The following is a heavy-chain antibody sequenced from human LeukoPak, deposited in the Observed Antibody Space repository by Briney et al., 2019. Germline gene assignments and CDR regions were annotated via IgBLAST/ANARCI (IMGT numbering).Heavy chain of an antibody. CDR3: ARRGDDFWSGYHIDY. D-gene: IGHD3-3*01. J-gene: IGHJ4*02. V-gene: IGHV4-38-2*01. CDR2: IRHRGTT. Sequence: SETLSLTCGVSGYSNSSGYYWGWIRQPPGKGLEWIGSIRHRGTTYYNPPLKSRVTITVDTSKNHLSLQLSCVTAADTAVYYCARRGDDFWSGYHIDYWGQGTLVTVSS. CDR1: GYSNSSGYY.